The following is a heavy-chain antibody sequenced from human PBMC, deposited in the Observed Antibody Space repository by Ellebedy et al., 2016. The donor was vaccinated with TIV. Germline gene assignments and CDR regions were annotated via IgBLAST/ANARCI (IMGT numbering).Heavy chain of an antibody. CDR2: IYHSGGT. Sequence: SETLSLTCTVSGRPISNDYYWGWIRQPPGKGLEWIGEIYHSGGTNYNPSLKSRVTISVDKSKNQFSLKLTSVTAADTAVYYCASNGYYSNDYWGQGSLVTVSS. CDR3: ASNGYYSNDY. D-gene: IGHD3-22*01. J-gene: IGHJ4*02. V-gene: IGHV4-38-2*02. CDR1: GRPISNDYY.